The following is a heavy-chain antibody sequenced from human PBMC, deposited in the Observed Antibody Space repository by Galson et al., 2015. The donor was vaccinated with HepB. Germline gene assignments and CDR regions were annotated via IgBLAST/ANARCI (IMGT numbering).Heavy chain of an antibody. CDR1: GFSLSTSGVG. Sequence: PALVKPTQTLTLTCTFSGFSLSTSGVGVGWIRQPPGKALEWLALIYWDDDKRYSPSLKSRLTITKDTSKNQVVLTMTNMDPADTATYYCAHRLGAAAADNGFDPWGQGTLVTVSS. D-gene: IGHD6-13*01. CDR2: IYWDDDK. V-gene: IGHV2-5*02. CDR3: AHRLGAAAADNGFDP. J-gene: IGHJ5*02.